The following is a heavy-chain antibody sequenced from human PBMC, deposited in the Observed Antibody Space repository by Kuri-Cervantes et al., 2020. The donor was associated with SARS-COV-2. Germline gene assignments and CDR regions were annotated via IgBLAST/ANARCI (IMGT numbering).Heavy chain of an antibody. Sequence: ASVKVSCKASGYTFTSYAMHWVRQAPGQRLEWMGWINAGNGNTKYSQKFQGRVTITRDTSASTAYMELSSLRSEDTAVYYCARGGVKYYCSGGSCPNFDYWGQGTLVTVSS. J-gene: IGHJ4*02. CDR2: INAGNGNT. CDR3: ARGGVKYYCSGGSCPNFDY. V-gene: IGHV1-3*01. D-gene: IGHD2-15*01. CDR1: GYTFTSYA.